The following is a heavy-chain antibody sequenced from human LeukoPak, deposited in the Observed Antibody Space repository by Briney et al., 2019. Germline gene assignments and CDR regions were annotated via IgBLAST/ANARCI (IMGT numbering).Heavy chain of an antibody. CDR1: GFTFSTFG. J-gene: IGHJ4*01. D-gene: IGHD3-10*01. Sequence: SGGSLRLSCAASGFTFSTFGMNWVRQAPDKGLEWVAFIQYDDSIEYYADSVKGRFTISRDNSKNTLYLQMNSLRGDDTAVYYCAKDQGVVGSYDYWGHRTLVTVSS. V-gene: IGHV3-30*02. CDR2: IQYDDSIE. CDR3: AKDQGVVGSYDY.